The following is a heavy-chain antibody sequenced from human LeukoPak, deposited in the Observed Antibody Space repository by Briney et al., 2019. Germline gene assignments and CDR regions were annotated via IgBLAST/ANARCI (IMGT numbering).Heavy chain of an antibody. J-gene: IGHJ5*02. Sequence: SQTLSLICTVSGGSISSGGYYWSWIRQHPGKGLEWIGYIYYSGSTYYNPSLKSRVTISVDTSKNQFSLKLSSVTAADTAVYYCARDQATVSWFDPWGQGTLVTVSS. CDR1: GGSISSGGYY. V-gene: IGHV4-31*03. CDR3: ARDQATVSWFDP. CDR2: IYYSGST. D-gene: IGHD4-11*01.